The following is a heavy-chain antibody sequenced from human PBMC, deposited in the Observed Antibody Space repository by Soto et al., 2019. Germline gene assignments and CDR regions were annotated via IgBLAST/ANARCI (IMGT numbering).Heavy chain of an antibody. D-gene: IGHD4-17*01. CDR1: GFSLRNSGVG. CDR2: IYWDDGK. Sequence: QITLKESGPTLVKPTQTLTLTCTFSGFSLRNSGVGVGWIRQPPGKALEWLALIYWDDGKRYSPPLKTRPTIXKXXSKPQEVLTMTIMDPVDTATYSCAHLTTGGFYFDSWGQGILVTVSS. V-gene: IGHV2-5*02. CDR3: AHLTTGGFYFDS. J-gene: IGHJ4*02.